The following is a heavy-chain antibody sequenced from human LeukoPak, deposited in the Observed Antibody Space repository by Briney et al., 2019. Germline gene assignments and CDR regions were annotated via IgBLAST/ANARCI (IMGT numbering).Heavy chain of an antibody. CDR2: INPNSDGT. V-gene: IGHV1-2*02. Sequence: ASVKVSCKASGYTFTSYYIHWVRQAPGQGLEWMGWINPNSDGTNYAQKFQGRVTMTSDTSISTAYMEPSRLRSDDTAFYYCARDLNVYPYYFDFWGQGTLVTVSS. CDR1: GYTFTSYY. CDR3: ARDLNVYPYYFDF. J-gene: IGHJ4*02. D-gene: IGHD3-10*02.